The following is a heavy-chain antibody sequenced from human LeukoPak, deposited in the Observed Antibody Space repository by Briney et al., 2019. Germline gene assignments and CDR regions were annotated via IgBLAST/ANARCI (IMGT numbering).Heavy chain of an antibody. D-gene: IGHD5-12*01. Sequence: GGSLRLSCAASGFTFSSYSMNWVRQAPGEGLEWVSSISSSSSCIYYADSVKGRFTISRDNAKNSLYLQMNSLRAEDTAVYYCARRDIVATRNAFDIWGQGTMVTVSS. CDR2: ISSSSSCI. V-gene: IGHV3-21*01. J-gene: IGHJ3*02. CDR3: ARRDIVATRNAFDI. CDR1: GFTFSSYS.